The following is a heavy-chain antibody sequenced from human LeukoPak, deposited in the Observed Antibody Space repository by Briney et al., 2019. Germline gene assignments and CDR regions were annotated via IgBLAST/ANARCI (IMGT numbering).Heavy chain of an antibody. CDR3: ARGATVTHNDY. CDR1: GFTFSSYS. D-gene: IGHD4-17*01. V-gene: IGHV3-21*01. Sequence: GGSLRLSCAASGFTFSSYSMNWVRQAPGKGLEWVSSISSSISYIYYADSVKGRFTISRDNAKNSLYLQMNSLRAEDTAVYYCARGATVTHNDYWGEGTLVTVSS. J-gene: IGHJ4*02. CDR2: ISSSISYI.